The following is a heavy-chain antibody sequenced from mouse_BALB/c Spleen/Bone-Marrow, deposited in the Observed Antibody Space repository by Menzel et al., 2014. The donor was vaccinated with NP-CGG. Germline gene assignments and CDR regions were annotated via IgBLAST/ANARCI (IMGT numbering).Heavy chain of an antibody. CDR3: TRRYEIYYAMDY. Sequence: LQQSGSELVRPGASVKLSCKASGYTFTSYWMHWVKLRPGQGLEWIGNIYPGSGSTNYDEKFKSKATLTVDTSSSTAYMQLSSLTSEDSAVYYCTRRYEIYYAMDYWGQGTSVTVSS. D-gene: IGHD2-14*01. J-gene: IGHJ4*01. CDR1: GYTFTSYW. CDR2: IYPGSGST. V-gene: IGHV1S22*01.